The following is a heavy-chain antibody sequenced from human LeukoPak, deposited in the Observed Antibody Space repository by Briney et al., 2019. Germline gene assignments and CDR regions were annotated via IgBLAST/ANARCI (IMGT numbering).Heavy chain of an antibody. CDR3: ARDLGQQLVHFDY. D-gene: IGHD6-13*01. Sequence: PAETLRLSCAASGFTFSSYSMNWIRQAPGEGLEWVSSISSSSYIYYADSVKGRFTISRDNAKNSLYLQMNSLRAEDTAVYYCARDLGQQLVHFDYWGQGTLVTVSS. V-gene: IGHV3-21*01. CDR2: ISSSSYI. J-gene: IGHJ4*02. CDR1: GFTFSSYS.